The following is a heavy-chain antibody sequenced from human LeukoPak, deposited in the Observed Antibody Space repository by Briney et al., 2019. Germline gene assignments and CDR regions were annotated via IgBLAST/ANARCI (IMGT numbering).Heavy chain of an antibody. CDR1: GGSISSYY. D-gene: IGHD4-17*01. V-gene: IGHV4-59*05. CDR3: ARQQGDYGDYSFMDV. J-gene: IGHJ6*02. Sequence: SETLSLTCTVSGGSISSYYWSWIRQPAGKGLEWLGSMSYRRSSYYNPSLMSRVTISVDTSKNQFSLKLSSVTAADTAVYYCARQQGDYGDYSFMDVWGQGTTVTVSS. CDR2: MSYRRSS.